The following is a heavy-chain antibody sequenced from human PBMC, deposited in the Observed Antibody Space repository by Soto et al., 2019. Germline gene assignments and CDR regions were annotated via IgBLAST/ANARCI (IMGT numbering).Heavy chain of an antibody. V-gene: IGHV4-39*01. D-gene: IGHD1-1*01. CDR2: LSYNGGT. J-gene: IGHJ4*02. CDR3: ARHRIGVAWRGFDY. CDR1: ADSSSFSNYY. Sequence: PSETLSLTCTVSADSSSFSNYYWGWIRQPPGKGLQWIGSLSYNGGTFYNPSLKGRVAISVDTSKKQSSLQVTAVTAADTAVYYCARHRIGVAWRGFDYWGQGSPVTVSS.